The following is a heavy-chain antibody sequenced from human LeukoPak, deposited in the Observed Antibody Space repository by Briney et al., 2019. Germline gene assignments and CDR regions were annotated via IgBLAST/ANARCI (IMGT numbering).Heavy chain of an antibody. J-gene: IGHJ4*02. D-gene: IGHD4-17*01. Sequence: PSETLSLTCAVYGGSFSGYYWSWIRQPPGKGLEWIGEINHSGSTNYNPSLKSRVTISVDTSRNQFSLKLSSVTAADTAVYYCARPNYGDYVFDYWGQGTLVTVSS. CDR2: INHSGST. V-gene: IGHV4-34*01. CDR1: GGSFSGYY. CDR3: ARPNYGDYVFDY.